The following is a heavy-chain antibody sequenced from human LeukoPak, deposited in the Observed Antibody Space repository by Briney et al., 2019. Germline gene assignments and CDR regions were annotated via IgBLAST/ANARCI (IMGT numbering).Heavy chain of an antibody. D-gene: IGHD5-24*01. V-gene: IGHV6-1*01. Sequence: SQTLSLTCAISGDSVSSNSAAWHWIRQSPSRGLEWLGRTYYRSKWYNDYAVSVKSRITINPDTSKNQFSLHLNSVTPEDTAVYYCARGLGWPYFDFWGQGTLVTVSS. CDR3: ARGLGWPYFDF. CDR1: GDSVSSNSAA. CDR2: TYYRSKWYN. J-gene: IGHJ4*02.